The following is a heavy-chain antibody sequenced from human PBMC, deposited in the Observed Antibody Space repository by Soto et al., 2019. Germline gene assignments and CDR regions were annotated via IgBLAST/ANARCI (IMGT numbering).Heavy chain of an antibody. CDR2: IWYDGTQK. J-gene: IGHJ4*02. CDR1: GFTFNTYS. V-gene: IGHV3-33*01. CDR3: ARAGVTTVTGLWHFDS. Sequence: QVQLEESGGGVVQPGRSLRLSCEASGFTFNTYSMHWVRQPPGKGLEWLAAIWYDGTQKYYADSVKGRFIISRDNSKKTLYLERNSLRAEDTAVYYCARAGVTTVTGLWHFDSGGQGTLVTVSS. D-gene: IGHD4-17*01.